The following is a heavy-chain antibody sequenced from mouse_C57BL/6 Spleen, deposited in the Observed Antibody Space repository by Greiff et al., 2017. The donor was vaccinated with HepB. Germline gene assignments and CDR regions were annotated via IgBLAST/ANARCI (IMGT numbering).Heavy chain of an antibody. CDR3: ARTGPSPTVVAPGFAY. J-gene: IGHJ3*01. CDR1: GYTFTSYG. V-gene: IGHV1-81*01. CDR2: IYPRSGNT. Sequence: VKLQESGAELARPGASVKLSCKASGYTFTSYGISWVKQRTGQGLEWIGEIYPRSGNTYYNEKFKGKATLTADKSSSTAYMELRSLTSEDSAVYFCARTGPSPTVVAPGFAYWGQGTLVTVSA. D-gene: IGHD1-1*01.